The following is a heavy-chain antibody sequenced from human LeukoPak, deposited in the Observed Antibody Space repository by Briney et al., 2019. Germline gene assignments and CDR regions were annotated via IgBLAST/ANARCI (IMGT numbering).Heavy chain of an antibody. J-gene: IGHJ5*02. CDR2: IYYSGST. CDR3: ARGFIAAAGSLDP. V-gene: IGHV4-31*03. CDR1: GGSISSGGYY. D-gene: IGHD6-13*01. Sequence: TSQTLSLTCTVSGGSISSGGYYWGWIRQHPGKGLEWIGYIYYSGSTYYNPSLKSRVTISVDTSKNQFPLKLSSVTAADTAVYYCARGFIAAAGSLDPWGQGTLVTVSS.